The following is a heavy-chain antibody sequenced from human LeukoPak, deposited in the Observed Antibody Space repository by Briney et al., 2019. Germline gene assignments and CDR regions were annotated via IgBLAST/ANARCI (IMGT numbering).Heavy chain of an antibody. CDR3: ARRPIFGGWFAP. V-gene: IGHV4-59*08. J-gene: IGHJ5*02. CDR1: GGSISSYH. D-gene: IGHD3-3*01. Sequence: PSETLSLTCTVSGGSISSYHWSWIRQPPGKALEWIGYIHDSGSTNYNPSLKSRVTISVDTSKNQFSLMLYSLTAADTAVYYCARRPIFGGWFAPWGQGTLVTVSS. CDR2: IHDSGST.